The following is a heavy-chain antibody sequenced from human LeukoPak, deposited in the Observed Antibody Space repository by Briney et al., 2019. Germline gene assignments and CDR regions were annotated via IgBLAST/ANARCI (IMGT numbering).Heavy chain of an antibody. CDR3: AKGHYDTGTFGAFDI. D-gene: IGHD3-22*01. CDR1: GFTFSLHA. CDR2: ISGSGGST. Sequence: GGSLRLSCAASGFTFSLHAMTWVRQAPGKGLGWGSRISGSGGSTYYADSVKGRFTISRDNSKNTLSLQMNSLRAEDTAVYYCAKGHYDTGTFGAFDIWGQGTMVTVSS. J-gene: IGHJ3*02. V-gene: IGHV3-23*01.